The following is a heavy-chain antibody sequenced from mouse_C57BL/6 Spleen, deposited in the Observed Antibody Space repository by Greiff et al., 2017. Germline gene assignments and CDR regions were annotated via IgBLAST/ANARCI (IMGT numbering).Heavy chain of an antibody. Sequence: EVQLQQSGPVLVKPGASVKMSCKASGYTFTDYYMNWVKQSHGKSLEWIGVINPYNGGTSYNQKFKGKATLTVDKSSSTAYMELNSLTSEDSAVYYCARRDLYYFDYGGQGTTLTVSS. CDR3: ARRDLYYFDY. V-gene: IGHV1-19*01. J-gene: IGHJ2*01. D-gene: IGHD3-3*01. CDR1: GYTFTDYY. CDR2: INPYNGGT.